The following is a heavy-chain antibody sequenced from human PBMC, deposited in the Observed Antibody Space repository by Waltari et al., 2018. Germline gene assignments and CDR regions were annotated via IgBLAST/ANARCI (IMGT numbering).Heavy chain of an antibody. Sequence: QVQLQESGPGLVKPSETLSLTCTVSGGSISSYYWSWIRQPPGKGLEWIGYIYYSGSTTYNPSLKSRVTISVDTSKNQFSLKLSSVTAADTAVYYCARGGAAPPFDYWGQGTLVTVSS. CDR1: GGSISSYY. V-gene: IGHV4-59*01. D-gene: IGHD1-26*01. CDR3: ARGGAAPPFDY. CDR2: IYYSGST. J-gene: IGHJ4*02.